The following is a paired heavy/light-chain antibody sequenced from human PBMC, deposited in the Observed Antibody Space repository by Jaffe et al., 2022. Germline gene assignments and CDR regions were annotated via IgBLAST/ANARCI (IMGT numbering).Heavy chain of an antibody. D-gene: IGHD2-15*01. CDR3: AREYCSGNSCWNSYLEY. CDR2: LYNGGST. J-gene: IGHJ4*02. CDR1: GGSLGLHS. V-gene: IGHV4-59*11. Sequence: QVQLQASGPGLVKPSETLSLTCTVSGGSLGLHSWSWIRQSPGKALEWIGSLYNGGSTNFHPSLTSRGTISVDTSKTQMSLTLTSVTAADTAIYYCAREYCSGNSCWNSYLEYWGQGILVTVSS.
Light chain of an antibody. CDR2: DAS. J-gene: IGKJ3*01. V-gene: IGKV3-11*01. CDR1: QRVTNY. Sequence: VLTQSPATLSLSPGESATLSCRASQRVTNYLAWYKQTPGQAPRLLIYDASKRATGIPARFSGSGSGTDFTLTISGLEPEDFAVYFCQQRYYWPFTFGPGTKVDIK. CDR3: QQRYYWPFT.